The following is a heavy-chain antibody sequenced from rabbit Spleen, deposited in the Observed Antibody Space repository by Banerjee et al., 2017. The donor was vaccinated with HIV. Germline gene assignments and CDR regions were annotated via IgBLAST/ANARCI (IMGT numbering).Heavy chain of an antibody. CDR1: GFSFSSHLY. CDR2: IYAANGNT. CDR3: ARANINALRDFSL. Sequence: QQQLEESGGDLVKPEGSLTLTCTASGFSFSSHLYMCWVRQAPGKGLELIACIYAANGNTYYASWAKGRFTISKTSSTTVTLQMTSLTAADTATYFCARANINALRDFSLWGPGTLVTVS. D-gene: IGHD6-1*01. V-gene: IGHV1S45*01. J-gene: IGHJ4*01.